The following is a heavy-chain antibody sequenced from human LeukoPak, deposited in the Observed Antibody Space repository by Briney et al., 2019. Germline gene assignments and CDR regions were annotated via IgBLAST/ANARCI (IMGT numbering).Heavy chain of an antibody. D-gene: IGHD3-22*01. CDR1: GFTFSSHA. Sequence: GGSLRLSCAASGFTFSSHAMSWVRQAPGKGLEWVSAISGSGGSTYYADSVKGRFTISRDNSKNTLYLQMNSLRAEDTAVYYCAKSDYDSSGYYYDWGQGTLVTVSS. CDR3: AKSDYDSSGYYYD. CDR2: ISGSGGST. J-gene: IGHJ4*02. V-gene: IGHV3-23*01.